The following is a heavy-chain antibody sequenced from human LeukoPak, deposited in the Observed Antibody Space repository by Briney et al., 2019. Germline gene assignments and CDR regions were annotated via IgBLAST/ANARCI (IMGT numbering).Heavy chain of an antibody. V-gene: IGHV1-69*13. D-gene: IGHD3-9*01. CDR1: GGTFSSYA. J-gene: IGHJ4*02. CDR2: IIPIFGTA. CDR3: ARDQSYNIIDY. Sequence: ASVKVSCKASGGTFSSYAISWVRQAPGQGLEWMGGIIPIFGTANYAQKFQGRVTITADESTSTAYMELSSLRSEDTAVYYCARDQSYNIIDYWGQGTLSPSPQ.